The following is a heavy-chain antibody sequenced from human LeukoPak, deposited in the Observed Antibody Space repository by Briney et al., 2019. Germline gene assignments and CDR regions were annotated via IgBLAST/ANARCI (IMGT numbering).Heavy chain of an antibody. CDR1: GFTFSSYS. J-gene: IGHJ1*01. V-gene: IGHV3-21*04. CDR3: AKEKGWFGELEH. CDR2: ISSSSSYI. D-gene: IGHD3-10*01. Sequence: GGSLRLSCAASGFTFSSYSMNWVRQAPGKGLEWVSSISSSSSYIYYADSVKGRFTISRDNAKNSLYLQMNSLRAEDTALYYCAKEKGWFGELEHWGQGTLVTVSS.